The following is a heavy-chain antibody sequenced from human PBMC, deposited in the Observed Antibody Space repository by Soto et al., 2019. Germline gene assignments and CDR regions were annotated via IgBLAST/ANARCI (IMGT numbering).Heavy chain of an antibody. V-gene: IGHV3-11*06. J-gene: IGHJ4*02. CDR1: GFTFSDYY. CDR2: ISSSSSYT. Sequence: PGGSLRLSCAASGFTFSDYYMSWIRQAPGKGLEWVSYISSSSSYTNYADSVKGRFTISRDNAKNSLYLQMNSLRAEDTAVYYCARGTRIAAFAYWGQGTLVTVSS. D-gene: IGHD2-2*01. CDR3: ARGTRIAAFAY.